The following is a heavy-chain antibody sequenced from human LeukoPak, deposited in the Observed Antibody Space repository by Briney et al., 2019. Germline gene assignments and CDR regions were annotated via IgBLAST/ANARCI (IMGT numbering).Heavy chain of an antibody. CDR2: INPNSGGT. V-gene: IGHV1-2*02. CDR1: GYTFTGYY. D-gene: IGHD2-21*02. CDR3: ARQLLAYCGGDCYPPFDY. Sequence: GASVKVSCKASGYTFTGYYMHWVRQAPGQGLVWMGWINPNSGGTNYAQKFQGRVTMTRDTSISTAYMELSRLRSDDTAVYYCARQLLAYCGGDCYPPFDYWGQGTLVTVSS. J-gene: IGHJ4*02.